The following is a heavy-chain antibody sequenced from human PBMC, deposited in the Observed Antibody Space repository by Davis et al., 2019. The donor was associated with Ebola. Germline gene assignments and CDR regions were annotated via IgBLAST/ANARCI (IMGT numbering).Heavy chain of an antibody. Sequence: SGPTLVNPTQTLTLTCTLSGFSLSPRGVGVGWIRQPPGKALEWLALIYWDDDKRYSPSLKSRLTITKDTSKNQVVLTMTNMDPVDTAPYYCAHRDIAAHFDYWGQGTLVTVSS. V-gene: IGHV2-5*02. J-gene: IGHJ4*02. CDR3: AHRDIAAHFDY. CDR1: GFSLSPRGVG. D-gene: IGHD6-13*01. CDR2: IYWDDDK.